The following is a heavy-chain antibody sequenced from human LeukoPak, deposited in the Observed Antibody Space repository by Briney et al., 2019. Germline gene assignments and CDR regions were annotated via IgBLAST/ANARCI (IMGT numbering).Heavy chain of an antibody. CDR2: ISYDGSNK. D-gene: IGHD2-2*01. CDR3: ARDRGGIVVVPAAAFDP. J-gene: IGHJ5*02. CDR1: GFTFSSYA. Sequence: GGSLRLSCAASGFTFSSYAMHWVRQVPGKGMEWVAVISYDGSNKYYADSVKGRFTISRDNSKNTLYLQMNSLRAEDTAVYYCARDRGGIVVVPAAAFDPWGQGTLVTVSS. V-gene: IGHV3-30-3*01.